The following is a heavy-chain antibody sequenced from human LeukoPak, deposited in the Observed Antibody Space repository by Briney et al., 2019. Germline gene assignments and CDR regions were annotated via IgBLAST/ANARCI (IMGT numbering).Heavy chain of an antibody. V-gene: IGHV4-59*01. CDR3: ARVVRGGYPDH. CDR2: IYYSGST. J-gene: IGHJ4*02. CDR1: GGSISSYY. Sequence: SETLSLTCTVSGGSISSYYWSWIRQPPGKGLEWIGYIYYSGSTNYNPSLKSRVTISVDTSKNQFSLKLSSVTAADTAVYYCARVVRGGYPDHWGQGTLVTVSS. D-gene: IGHD3-22*01.